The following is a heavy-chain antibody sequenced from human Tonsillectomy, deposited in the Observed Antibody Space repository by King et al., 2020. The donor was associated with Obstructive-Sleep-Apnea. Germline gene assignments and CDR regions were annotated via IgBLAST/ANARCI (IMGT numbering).Heavy chain of an antibody. J-gene: IGHJ4*02. CDR2: ISGSGGST. CDR3: AKSGTPVVGVANVFDY. D-gene: IGHD2-15*01. V-gene: IGHV3-23*04. Sequence: VQLVESGGGLVQPGGSLRLSCAASGFNFSSYAMSWVRQAPGKGLEWVSAISGSGGSTYYADSVKGRFTISRDNSKNTLYLQMNSLRAEDTAVYYCAKSGTPVVGVANVFDYWGQGTLVTVSS. CDR1: GFNFSSYA.